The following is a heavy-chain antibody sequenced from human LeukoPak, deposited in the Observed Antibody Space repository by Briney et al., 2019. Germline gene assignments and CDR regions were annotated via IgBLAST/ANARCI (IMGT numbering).Heavy chain of an antibody. CDR2: IRYDGSNK. D-gene: IGHD5-24*01. CDR1: GFTLTTYG. J-gene: IGHJ3*02. CDR3: AKAQDGYNAFDI. Sequence: GGSLRLSCAASGFTLTTYGMHWVRQAPGKGLEWVTFIRYDGSNKYYADSVKGRFTISRDNSKNTVYLQMNSLRAEDTAVYYCAKAQDGYNAFDIWGQGTMVTVSS. V-gene: IGHV3-30*02.